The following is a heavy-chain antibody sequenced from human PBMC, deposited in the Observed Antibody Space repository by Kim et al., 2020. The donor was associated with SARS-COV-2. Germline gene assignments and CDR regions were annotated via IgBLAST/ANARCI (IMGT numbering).Heavy chain of an antibody. Sequence: GGSLRLSCAASGFTFGDYAMHWVRQAPGKGLEWVSGISWNSGSIGYADSVKGRFTISRDNAKNSLYLQMNSLRAEDTALYYCAKDLGSVVEGPMGYWGQGTLVTVSS. J-gene: IGHJ4*02. CDR3: AKDLGSVVEGPMGY. CDR2: ISWNSGSI. CDR1: GFTFGDYA. V-gene: IGHV3-9*01. D-gene: IGHD1-26*01.